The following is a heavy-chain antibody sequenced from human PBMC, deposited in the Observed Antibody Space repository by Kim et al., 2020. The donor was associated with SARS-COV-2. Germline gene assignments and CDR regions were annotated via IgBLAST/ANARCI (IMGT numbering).Heavy chain of an antibody. D-gene: IGHD3-3*01. V-gene: IGHV4-59*08. J-gene: IGHJ4*02. CDR2: IYYSGST. CDR3: ARHGSLRFFHFDY. Sequence: SETLSLTCTVSGGSIGSYYWSWIRQPPGKGLEWIGYIYYSGSTNYNPSLKSRVTISVDTSKNQFSLKLSSVTAADTAVYYCARHGSLRFFHFDYWGQGTLVTVSS. CDR1: GGSIGSYY.